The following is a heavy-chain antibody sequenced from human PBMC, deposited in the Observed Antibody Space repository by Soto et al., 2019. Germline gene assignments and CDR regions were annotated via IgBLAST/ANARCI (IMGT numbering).Heavy chain of an antibody. V-gene: IGHV4-39*01. Sequence: QLQLQESGPGLVKPSETLSLTCTVSGGSISSSSYYWGWIRQPPGKGLEWIGNIFYSGSTYYNPSLKSRVTISVDTSKSQFSLKLSSVTAADTAVYYCASSIRGSYFDYWGQGTLVTVSS. D-gene: IGHD3-16*01. CDR2: IFYSGST. CDR1: GGSISSSSYY. CDR3: ASSIRGSYFDY. J-gene: IGHJ4*02.